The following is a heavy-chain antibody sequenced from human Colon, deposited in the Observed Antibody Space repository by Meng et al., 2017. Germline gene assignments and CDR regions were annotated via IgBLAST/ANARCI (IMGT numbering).Heavy chain of an antibody. CDR1: SGSISSSNW. CDR2: ISQSGTT. Sequence: QVQLQESGPGLVKPSGNLSLTCAVSSGSISSSNWWSWVRQPPGKGLEWIGEISQSGTTYYNPSLKSRVTITGDWSKNQFSLNLNSVTAADTALYYCVRQGMTSYSWGYWGQGTLVTVSS. CDR3: VRQGMTSYSWGY. J-gene: IGHJ4*02. V-gene: IGHV4-4*02. D-gene: IGHD3-9*01.